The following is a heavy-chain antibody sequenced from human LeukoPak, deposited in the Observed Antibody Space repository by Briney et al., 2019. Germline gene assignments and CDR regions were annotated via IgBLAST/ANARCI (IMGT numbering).Heavy chain of an antibody. D-gene: IGHD5-24*01. CDR3: ARAPLAGEMATIVLFDY. CDR2: IIPIFGTA. J-gene: IGHJ4*02. V-gene: IGHV1-69*13. CDR1: GGTFSSYA. Sequence: VASVKVSCKASGGTFSSYAISWVRQAPGQGLEWMGGIIPIFGTANYAQKFQGRVTITADESTSTAYMELSSLRSEDTAVYYCARAPLAGEMATIVLFDYWGQGTLVTVSS.